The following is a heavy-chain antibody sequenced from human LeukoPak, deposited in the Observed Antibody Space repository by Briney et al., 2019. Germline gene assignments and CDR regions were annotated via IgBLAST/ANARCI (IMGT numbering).Heavy chain of an antibody. Sequence: VASVKVSCKASGYTFTSYGISWVRQAPGQGLEWMGWISAYNGNTNYAQKPQGRVTTTTDTSTSTAYMEPRSLRSDDTAVYYCARDNSASIAATFDYWGQGTLVTVSS. D-gene: IGHD6-6*01. CDR3: ARDNSASIAATFDY. V-gene: IGHV1-18*01. CDR1: GYTFTSYG. J-gene: IGHJ4*02. CDR2: ISAYNGNT.